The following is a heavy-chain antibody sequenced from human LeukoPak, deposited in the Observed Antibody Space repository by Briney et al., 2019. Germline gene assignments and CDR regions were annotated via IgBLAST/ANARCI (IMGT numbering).Heavy chain of an antibody. CDR1: GGTFSSYT. Sequence: ASVKVSCKASGGTFSSYTISWVRQAPGQRLEWMGWINAGNGNTKYSQKFQGRVTITRDTSASTAYMELSSLRSEDTAVYYCARVGSSASPYYYYGMDVWGQGTTVTVSS. CDR2: INAGNGNT. J-gene: IGHJ6*02. D-gene: IGHD3-10*01. V-gene: IGHV1-3*01. CDR3: ARVGSSASPYYYYGMDV.